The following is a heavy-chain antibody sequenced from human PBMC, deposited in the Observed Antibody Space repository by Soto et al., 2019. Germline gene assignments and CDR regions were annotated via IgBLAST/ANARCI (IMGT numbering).Heavy chain of an antibody. Sequence: SETLSLTCTVSGGSISSGGYYGSWIRQHPGKGLEWIGYIYYSGSTYYNPSLKSRVTISVDTSKNQFSLKLSSVTAADTAVYYCAKGVAAGTPAVCYWGQGTTVTVSS. CDR2: IYYSGST. D-gene: IGHD6-13*01. CDR1: GGSISSGGYY. V-gene: IGHV4-31*03. CDR3: AKGVAAGTPAVCY. J-gene: IGHJ6*02.